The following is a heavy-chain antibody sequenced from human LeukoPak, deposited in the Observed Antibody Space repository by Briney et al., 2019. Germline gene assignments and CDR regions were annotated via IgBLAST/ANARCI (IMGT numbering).Heavy chain of an antibody. D-gene: IGHD3-9*01. J-gene: IGHJ4*02. Sequence: SVKVSCKASGGTFSSYAISWVRQAPGQGLEWMGGIIPIFGTANYAQKFQGRVTITADKSTSTAYMELSSLRSEDTAMYYCASELYDILTGTFDYWGQGTLVTVSS. CDR3: ASELYDILTGTFDY. V-gene: IGHV1-69*06. CDR2: IIPIFGTA. CDR1: GGTFSSYA.